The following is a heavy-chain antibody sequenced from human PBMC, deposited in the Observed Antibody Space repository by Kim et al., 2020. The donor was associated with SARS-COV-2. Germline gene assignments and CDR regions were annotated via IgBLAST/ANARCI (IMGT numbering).Heavy chain of an antibody. CDR2: INPNSGGT. CDR1: GYTFTGYY. CDR3: AYSSGSLYYYGMDV. D-gene: IGHD6-19*01. Sequence: ASVKVSCKASGYTFTGYYMHWVRQAPGQGLEWMGRINPNSGGTNYAQKFQGRVTMTRDTSISTAYMELSRLRSDDTAVYYCAYSSGSLYYYGMDVWGQGTTVTVSS. V-gene: IGHV1-2*06. J-gene: IGHJ6*02.